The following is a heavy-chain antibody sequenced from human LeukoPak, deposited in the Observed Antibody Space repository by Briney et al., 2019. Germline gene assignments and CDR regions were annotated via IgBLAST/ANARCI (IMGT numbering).Heavy chain of an antibody. CDR2: MRQDGGEI. J-gene: IGHJ4*02. CDR3: ARDKIVGATHFDS. Sequence: GGSLRLSCAASGFTFSSYWMRWVGQAPGKGREGVANMRQDGGEIYYVDSVKGRFTISRDNAKTSLHLEMNSLTAEDTAVYYCARDKIVGATHFDSWGQGTLVTVSS. D-gene: IGHD1-26*01. CDR1: GFTFSSYW. V-gene: IGHV3-7*01.